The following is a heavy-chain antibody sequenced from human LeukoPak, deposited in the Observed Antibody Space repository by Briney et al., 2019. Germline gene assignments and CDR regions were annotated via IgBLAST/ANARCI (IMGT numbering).Heavy chain of an antibody. Sequence: GGSLRLSCSASGFTFDHYGMSWVRQAPGKGRGWVSGINWKGASTGYADSVKGRFTISRDSAKNSLYLQMNSLRGEDTALYYCARNYGGYDGTDFWGQGTLVTVSS. CDR1: GFTFDHYG. J-gene: IGHJ4*02. CDR2: INWKGAST. V-gene: IGHV3-20*04. CDR3: ARNYGGYDGTDF. D-gene: IGHD5-12*01.